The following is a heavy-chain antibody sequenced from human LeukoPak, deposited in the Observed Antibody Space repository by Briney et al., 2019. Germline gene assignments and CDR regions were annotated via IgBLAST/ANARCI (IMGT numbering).Heavy chain of an antibody. Sequence: PGGSLRLSCAASGFTFSDYYMSWIRQAPGKGLEWVSYISSSGSTIYYADSVKGRFTISRDNAKNSLYLQMNSLRAEDTAVYYCARDHGRSSSWQSFDYWGQGTLVTVSS. V-gene: IGHV3-11*04. J-gene: IGHJ4*02. CDR1: GFTFSDYY. D-gene: IGHD6-13*01. CDR2: ISSSGSTI. CDR3: ARDHGRSSSWQSFDY.